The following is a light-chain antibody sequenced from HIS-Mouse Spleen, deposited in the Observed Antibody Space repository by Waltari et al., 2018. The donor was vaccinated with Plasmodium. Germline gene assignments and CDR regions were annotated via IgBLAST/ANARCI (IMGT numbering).Light chain of an antibody. CDR2: YKSDSDK. J-gene: IGLJ3*02. Sequence: QAVLTQPSSLSASPGASPSLTCTLRSGINVGTYRIYWYQQKPGSPPQYLLRYKSDSDKQHGSGVPSRFSGSKDASANAGILLISGLQSEDEADYYCMIWHSSAWVFGGGTKLTVL. CDR3: MIWHSSAWV. V-gene: IGLV5-45*03. CDR1: SGINVGTYR.